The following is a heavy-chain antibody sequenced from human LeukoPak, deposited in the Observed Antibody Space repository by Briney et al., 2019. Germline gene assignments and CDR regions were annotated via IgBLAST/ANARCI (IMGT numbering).Heavy chain of an antibody. CDR3: TRADYYDSSGYYYVGGYYFDY. V-gene: IGHV1-3*03. D-gene: IGHD3-22*01. J-gene: IGHJ4*02. Sequence: ASVKVSCKASGYTFTSYAMHWVRQAPGQRLEWMGWFNAGNGNTKYSQEFQGRVTITRDTSASTAYMELSSLRSEDMAVYYCTRADYYDSSGYYYVGGYYFDYWGQGTLVTVSS. CDR2: FNAGNGNT. CDR1: GYTFTSYA.